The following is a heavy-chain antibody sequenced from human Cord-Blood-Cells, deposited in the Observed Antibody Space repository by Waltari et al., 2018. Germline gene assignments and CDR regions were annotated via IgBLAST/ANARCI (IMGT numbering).Heavy chain of an antibody. CDR3: ARHNCSSTSCYRDDAFDI. CDR2: ICPGDSDT. Sequence: EVQLLPSGAAVKKPGESLKISCQGSGYCFTSHRIGWLRPLQGKGLGWMGSICPGDSDTRYRPAIQGQGTIAADKYISTAYLQWSSLKASDTAIYYCARHNCSSTSCYRDDAFDIWGQGTMVTVSS. J-gene: IGHJ3*02. D-gene: IGHD2-2*02. CDR1: GYCFTSHR. V-gene: IGHV5-51*01.